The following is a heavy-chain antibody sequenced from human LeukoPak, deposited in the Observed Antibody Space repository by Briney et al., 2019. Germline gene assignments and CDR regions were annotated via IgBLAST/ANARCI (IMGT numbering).Heavy chain of an antibody. CDR2: INPSGGST. CDR3: ARCLWFGELPPDY. Sequence: ASAKDSCKASGYTFTTYHMHWVRQAPGQGLEWMGIINPSGGSTTYAQKFQGRLSMTRDTSTSTVYMELSSLRSEDTAMFYCARCLWFGELPPDYWGQGTLVTVSS. D-gene: IGHD3-10*01. V-gene: IGHV1-46*01. CDR1: GYTFTTYH. J-gene: IGHJ4*02.